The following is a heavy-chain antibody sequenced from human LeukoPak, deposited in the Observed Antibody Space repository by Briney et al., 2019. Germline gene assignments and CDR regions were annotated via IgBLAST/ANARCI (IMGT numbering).Heavy chain of an antibody. CDR2: IDPSDSYT. CDR1: GYTFTNYW. Sequence: GESLRISCKGSGYTFTNYWISWVRQMPGKGLEWMGRIDPSDSYTNYSPSFQGQVTISTDKSISTAYLQWSSLKASDTAMYYCARRGSSYFDYWGQGTLVTVSS. CDR3: ARRGSSYFDY. D-gene: IGHD6-13*01. V-gene: IGHV5-10-1*04. J-gene: IGHJ4*02.